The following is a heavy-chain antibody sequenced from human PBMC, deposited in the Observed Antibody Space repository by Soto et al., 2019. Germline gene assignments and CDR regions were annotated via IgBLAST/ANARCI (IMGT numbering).Heavy chain of an antibody. CDR2: IYFDGITT. CDR3: ARGGAMGVDY. Sequence: GESLKISCTASGFTFNTHWMHWVRQAPGKGLVWVSRIYFDGITTNYADSVKGRLTVSRDNAKNTVYLHVNTLRDEDTAVYYCARGGAMGVDYWGQGTLVTSP. J-gene: IGHJ4*02. V-gene: IGHV3-74*01. CDR1: GFTFNTHW. D-gene: IGHD1-26*01.